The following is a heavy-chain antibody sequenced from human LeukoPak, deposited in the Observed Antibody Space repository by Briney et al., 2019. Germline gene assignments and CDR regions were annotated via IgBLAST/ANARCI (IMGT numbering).Heavy chain of an antibody. CDR3: ARTTEGYCRGRSCYSYYYYMDV. D-gene: IGHD2-15*01. CDR2: INDNGIT. Sequence: SETLSLTCGVSSEFFTGYYWGWIRQPPGKGLEWIGDINDNGITKYNPTLKSRVTISIDTSKNQFSLKLSSVTAADTAVYYCARTTEGYCRGRSCYSYYYYMDVWGKGTTVTVSS. CDR1: SEFFTGYY. V-gene: IGHV4-34*01. J-gene: IGHJ6*03.